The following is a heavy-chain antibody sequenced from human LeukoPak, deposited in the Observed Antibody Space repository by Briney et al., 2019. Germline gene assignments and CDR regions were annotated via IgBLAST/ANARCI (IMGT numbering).Heavy chain of an antibody. J-gene: IGHJ4*02. V-gene: IGHV6-1*01. CDR1: GDSVSSNSAA. CDR3: ARETLMVRGVPSCFDY. Sequence: SQTLSLTCAISGDSVSSNSAAWNWIRQSPSRGLEWLGRTYSRSKWYNDYAVSVKSRITINPDTSKNQFSLQLNSVTPEDTAVYYCARETLMVRGVPSCFDYWGQGTLVTVSS. CDR2: TYSRSKWYN. D-gene: IGHD3-10*01.